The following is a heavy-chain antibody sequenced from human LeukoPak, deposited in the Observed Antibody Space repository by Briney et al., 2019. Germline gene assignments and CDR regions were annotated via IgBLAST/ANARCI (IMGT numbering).Heavy chain of an antibody. CDR1: GLTFSSYS. V-gene: IGHV3-21*01. CDR2: ISSSSSYI. D-gene: IGHD1-14*01. CDR3: ARDGGPRSYYYYYGMDV. Sequence: GGSLRLSCAASGLTFSSYSMNWVRQAPGKGLEWVSSISSSSSYIYYADSVKGRFTISRDNAKNSLYLQMNSLRAEDTAAYYCARDGGPRSYYYYYGMDVWGQGTTVTVSS. J-gene: IGHJ6*02.